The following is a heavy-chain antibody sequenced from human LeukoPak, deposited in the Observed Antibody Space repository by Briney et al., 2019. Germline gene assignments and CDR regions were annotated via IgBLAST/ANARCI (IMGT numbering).Heavy chain of an antibody. Sequence: ASVKVTFKSSGYTFTSYDINLVRQPTAQGIEWVGGMNPNSGNTGYEQKFQGRVTMTRNTSISTAYMELSSLRSEDAAVYYCARALNRGDSYGSLYSWGQGTLVTVSS. D-gene: IGHD5-18*01. V-gene: IGHV1-8*01. J-gene: IGHJ4*02. CDR3: ARALNRGDSYGSLYS. CDR2: MNPNSGNT. CDR1: GYTFTSYD.